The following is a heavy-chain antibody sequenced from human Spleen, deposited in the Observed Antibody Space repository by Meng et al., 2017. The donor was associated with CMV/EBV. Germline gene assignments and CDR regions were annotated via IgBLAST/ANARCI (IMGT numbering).Heavy chain of an antibody. Sequence: ASVKVSCKASGYTFTSYYMHWVRQAPGQGLEWMGWISSHSGDTNYAPKVQGRVTMTTDTSTNTAYMELRSLRSDDTAIYYCVREYCGGDCSFANFYFDNWGQGTLVTVSS. D-gene: IGHD2-21*01. J-gene: IGHJ4*02. CDR1: GYTFTSYY. CDR3: VREYCGGDCSFANFYFDN. CDR2: ISSHSGDT. V-gene: IGHV1-18*04.